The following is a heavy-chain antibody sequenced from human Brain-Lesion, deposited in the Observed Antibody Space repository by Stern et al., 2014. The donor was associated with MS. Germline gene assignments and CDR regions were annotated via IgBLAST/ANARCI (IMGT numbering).Heavy chain of an antibody. CDR1: GYTLTELS. V-gene: IGHV1-24*01. Sequence: QVQLVESGAEVKKHGASVKVSCKVSGYTLTELSMHWVRPAPRKGLEWMGGFDPEDGETIYAQKFQGRVTMTEDTSTDTAYMELSSLRSEDTAVYYCATLSPGAGGNYYRHFDYWGQGTLVTVSS. D-gene: IGHD1-26*01. CDR3: ATLSPGAGGNYYRHFDY. CDR2: FDPEDGET. J-gene: IGHJ4*02.